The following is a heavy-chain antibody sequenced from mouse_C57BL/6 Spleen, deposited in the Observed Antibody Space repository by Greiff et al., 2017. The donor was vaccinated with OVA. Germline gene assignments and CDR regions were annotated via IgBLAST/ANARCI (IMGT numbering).Heavy chain of an antibody. V-gene: IGHV1-39*01. J-gene: IGHJ3*01. Sequence: EVQLQQSGPELVKPGASVKISCKASGYSFTDYNMNWVKQGNGKSLEWIGVINPNYGTTCYNQKFKGKATLTVDQSSSTAYMQLNSLTSEDSAVYYCAKGDDYDEEFAYWGQGTLVTVSA. D-gene: IGHD2-4*01. CDR1: GYSFTDYN. CDR2: INPNYGTT. CDR3: AKGDDYDEEFAY.